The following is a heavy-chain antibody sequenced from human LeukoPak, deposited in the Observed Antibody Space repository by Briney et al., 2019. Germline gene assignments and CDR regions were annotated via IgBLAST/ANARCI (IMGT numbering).Heavy chain of an antibody. Sequence: VGSLRLSCAASGFTFSSYEMNWVRQAPGKGLEWVSYISSSGSTIYYADSVKGRFTISRDNAKNSLYLQMNSLGAEDTAVYYCARGVNYFDYWGQGTLVTVSS. CDR1: GFTFSSYE. CDR3: ARGVNYFDY. J-gene: IGHJ4*02. D-gene: IGHD2-21*01. CDR2: ISSSGSTI. V-gene: IGHV3-48*03.